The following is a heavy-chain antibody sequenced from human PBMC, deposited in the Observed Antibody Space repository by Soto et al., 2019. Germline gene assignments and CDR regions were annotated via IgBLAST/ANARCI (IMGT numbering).Heavy chain of an antibody. Sequence: ASLKVSCKASGYTFTGCYMHWVRQAPGQGLEWMGWINPNSGGTNYAQKFQGWVTMTRDTSISTAYMELSRLRSDDTAVYYCARGRSSSSLNSDYYYSYYGMDVWGQGTTVTVSS. CDR3: ARGRSSSSLNSDYYYSYYGMDV. V-gene: IGHV1-2*04. CDR1: GYTFTGCY. D-gene: IGHD6-13*01. CDR2: INPNSGGT. J-gene: IGHJ6*02.